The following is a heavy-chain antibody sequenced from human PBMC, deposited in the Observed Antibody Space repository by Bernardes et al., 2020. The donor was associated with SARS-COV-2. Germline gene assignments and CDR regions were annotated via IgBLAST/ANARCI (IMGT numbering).Heavy chain of an antibody. J-gene: IGHJ2*01. Sequence: GESLKGSCKGSGYSFTSYWIGWVRQMPGKGLEWMGIIYPGDSDTRYSPSFQGQVTISADKSISTAYLQWSSLKASDTAMYYCARQALSGYSYGLSWYFDLWGRGTLVTVSS. D-gene: IGHD5-18*01. V-gene: IGHV5-51*01. CDR3: ARQALSGYSYGLSWYFDL. CDR2: IYPGDSDT. CDR1: GYSFTSYW.